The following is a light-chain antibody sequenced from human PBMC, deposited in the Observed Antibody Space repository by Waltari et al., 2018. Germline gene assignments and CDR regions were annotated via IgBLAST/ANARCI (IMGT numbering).Light chain of an antibody. Sequence: QSVLSQPPSASGTPGQTVTIPCSGTSSNIGNNFVSWYRQVPGTAPKLLIYTTHQRPSGVPDRVSGSKAGTSASLALSGLLSEDEADYYCAVWDDSLNAWVFGGGTKLTVL. J-gene: IGLJ3*02. V-gene: IGLV1-44*01. CDR1: SSNIGNNF. CDR3: AVWDDSLNAWV. CDR2: TTH.